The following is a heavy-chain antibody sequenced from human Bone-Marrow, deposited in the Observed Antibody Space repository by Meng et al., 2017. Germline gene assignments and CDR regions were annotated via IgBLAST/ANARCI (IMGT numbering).Heavy chain of an antibody. CDR2: INPKSGDT. V-gene: IGHV1-2*06. D-gene: IGHD5-12*01. J-gene: IGHJ4*02. Sequence: QGQLVPSGAGVKKPGASVKVSCKPSGYNFPDYYIHWVRRAPGQGLEWMGRINPKSGDTHYAQKFQGRVTMTRDTSISTAYMELSRLRSDDTAVYFCARTEGLVGAISQTHYFDSWGQGALVTVSS. CDR1: GYNFPDYY. CDR3: ARTEGLVGAISQTHYFDS.